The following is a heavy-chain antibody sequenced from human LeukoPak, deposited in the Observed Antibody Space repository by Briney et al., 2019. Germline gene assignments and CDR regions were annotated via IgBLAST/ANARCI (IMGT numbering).Heavy chain of an antibody. CDR1: GGSFSGYY. V-gene: IGHV4-34*01. J-gene: IGHJ1*01. CDR2: INHSGST. Sequence: SETLSLTCAVYGGSFSGYYWSWIRQPPGKGPEWIGEINHSGSTNYNPSLKSRVTISVDTSKNQFSLKLSSVTAADTAVYYCARGPPYYDILTGYYNGKYFQHWGQGTLVTVSS. D-gene: IGHD3-9*01. CDR3: ARGPPYYDILTGYYNGKYFQH.